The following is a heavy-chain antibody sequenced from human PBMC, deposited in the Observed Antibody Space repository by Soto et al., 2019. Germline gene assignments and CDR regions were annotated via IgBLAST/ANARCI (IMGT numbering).Heavy chain of an antibody. J-gene: IGHJ4*01. CDR1: GFNFRSYA. CDR3: AKGRGSSWTIDY. V-gene: IGHV3-23*01. Sequence: DVELSESGGVLVQPGGSLRLSCAASGFNFRSYALSWVRRAPGKGLEWGSAISGSGGTSYFADSVRGRFTISRDNSKNTLYLQLSSLRVEDTAEYFCAKGRGSSWTIDYWGHGTLVTVSS. CDR2: ISGSGGTS. D-gene: IGHD6-13*01.